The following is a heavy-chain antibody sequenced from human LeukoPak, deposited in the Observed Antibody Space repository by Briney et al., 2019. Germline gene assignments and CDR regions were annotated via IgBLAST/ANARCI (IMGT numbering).Heavy chain of an antibody. CDR2: VSGSGGST. J-gene: IGHJ4*02. CDR1: GFTFSSYA. V-gene: IGHV3-23*01. Sequence: GGSLRLSCAASGFTFSSYAMSWVRQAPGKGLEWVSAVSGSGGSTYYADSVKGRFTISRDNSKNTLFLQMNSLRAEDTAVYYCARGGYYYDSSDCYPFDYWGQGTLVTVSS. D-gene: IGHD3-22*01. CDR3: ARGGYYYDSSDCYPFDY.